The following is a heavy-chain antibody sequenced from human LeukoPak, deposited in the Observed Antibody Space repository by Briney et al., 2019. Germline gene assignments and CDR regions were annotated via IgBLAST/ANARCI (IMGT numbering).Heavy chain of an antibody. CDR2: IYYSGST. J-gene: IGHJ6*03. CDR3: ARQIKFFTSPKAYMDV. CDR1: GGSISSSSYY. Sequence: SETLSLTCTVSGGSISSSSYYWGWIRQPPGKGLEWIGSIYYSGSTYYNPSLKSRVTISVDTSKNQFSLKLSSVTAADTAVYYCARQIKFFTSPKAYMDVWGKGTTVTVSS. V-gene: IGHV4-39*01.